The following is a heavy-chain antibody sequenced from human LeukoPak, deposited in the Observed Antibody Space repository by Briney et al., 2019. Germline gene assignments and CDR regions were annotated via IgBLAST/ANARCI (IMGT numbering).Heavy chain of an antibody. D-gene: IGHD3-9*01. CDR3: ARDGHYDILTGYFQD. Sequence: GGSLRLSCAASGFTFSNYAMHWVRQAPGKGLEWVAVISSNGNNKYYADSVKGRFTISRDSSKNTLYLQMNSLRAEDTAVYYCARDGHYDILTGYFQDWGQGTLVTVSS. CDR2: ISSNGNNK. J-gene: IGHJ1*01. V-gene: IGHV3-30-3*01. CDR1: GFTFSNYA.